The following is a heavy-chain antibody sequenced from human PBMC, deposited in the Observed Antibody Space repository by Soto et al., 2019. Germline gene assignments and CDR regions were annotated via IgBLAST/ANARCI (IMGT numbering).Heavy chain of an antibody. J-gene: IGHJ6*02. D-gene: IGHD3-3*01. Sequence: QVQLVESGGGVVQPGRSLRLSCAASGFTFSSYAMHWVRQAPGKGLEWVAVISYDGSNKYYADSVKGRFTISRDNSKNTLYLQMNSLSAADTAVYYCARDEIRFSWAYGMDVWGQGTTVTVSS. CDR1: GFTFSSYA. CDR2: ISYDGSNK. CDR3: ARDEIRFSWAYGMDV. V-gene: IGHV3-30-3*01.